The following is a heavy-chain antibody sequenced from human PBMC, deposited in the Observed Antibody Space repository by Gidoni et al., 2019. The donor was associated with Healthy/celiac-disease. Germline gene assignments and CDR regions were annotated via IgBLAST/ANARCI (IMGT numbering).Heavy chain of an antibody. J-gene: IGHJ4*02. V-gene: IGHV3-53*02. CDR1: GFTVSSNY. CDR2: IYSGGST. Sequence: EAQWLETGGGLLQPGGSPSLFCAASGFTVSSNYMSWARQAPGKGLEWVLVIYSGGSTSYAASVKGRFTISRDNSKNTLYLQMNSLRAEDTAVYYCASSPDSSGYLFDYWGQGTRVTVSS. CDR3: ASSPDSSGYLFDY. D-gene: IGHD3-22*01.